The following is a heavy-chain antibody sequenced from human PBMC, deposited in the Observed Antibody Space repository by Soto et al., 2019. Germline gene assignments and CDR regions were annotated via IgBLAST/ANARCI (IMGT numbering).Heavy chain of an antibody. J-gene: IGHJ4*03. D-gene: IGHD2-8*01. CDR3: ARGDSTDCSTGVCPFLYIHQMVE. CDR1: GYSFTDYH. Sequence: ASVKVSCKASGYSFTDYHIHWVRQAPGQGLEWLGRINPKSGGTSTAQKFQGWVTMTTDTSISTASMELTRLTSDDTAIYYCARGDSTDCSTGVCPFLYIHQMVEGGQGTLHT. CDR2: INPKSGGT. V-gene: IGHV1-2*04.